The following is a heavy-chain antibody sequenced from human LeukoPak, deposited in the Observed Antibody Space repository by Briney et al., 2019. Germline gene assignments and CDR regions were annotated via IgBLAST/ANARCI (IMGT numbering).Heavy chain of an antibody. J-gene: IGHJ3*01. V-gene: IGHV3-23*01. CDR1: GFTVSTNC. Sequence: GGSLRLSCAASGFTVSTNCMTWVRQAPGKGLEWVSGIRGSGGSTYYADSVKGRFTISRDNSKNTLYLQMNSLRAEDTAVYYCAKGCFGEISFDLWGHGTLVTVSS. CDR2: IRGSGGST. D-gene: IGHD3-10*01. CDR3: AKGCFGEISFDL.